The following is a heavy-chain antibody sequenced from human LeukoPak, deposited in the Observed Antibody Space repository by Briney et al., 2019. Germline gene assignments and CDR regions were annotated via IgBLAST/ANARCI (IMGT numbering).Heavy chain of an antibody. D-gene: IGHD1-26*01. CDR3: ARRRGSYYFDY. Sequence: AGGSLRLSCAASGFTFSDYYMSWVRQAPGKGLEWVSGINWNGGSTGYADSVKGRFTISRDNAKNSLYLQMNSLRAEDTALYYCARRRGSYYFDYWGQGTLVTVSS. CDR2: INWNGGST. CDR1: GFTFSDYY. J-gene: IGHJ4*02. V-gene: IGHV3-20*04.